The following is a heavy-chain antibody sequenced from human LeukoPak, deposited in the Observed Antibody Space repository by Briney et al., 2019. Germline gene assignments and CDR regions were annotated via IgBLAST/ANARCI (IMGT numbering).Heavy chain of an antibody. Sequence: GGSLRLSCAASGFTFSDYYMSWVRQAPGKGLEWVSVIYSGGSTYYADSVKGRFTISRDNSKNTLYLQMNSLRAEDTAVYYCARASFIAGDFDYWGQGTLVTVSS. CDR1: GFTFSDYY. D-gene: IGHD6-13*01. CDR2: IYSGGST. J-gene: IGHJ4*02. CDR3: ARASFIAGDFDY. V-gene: IGHV3-53*01.